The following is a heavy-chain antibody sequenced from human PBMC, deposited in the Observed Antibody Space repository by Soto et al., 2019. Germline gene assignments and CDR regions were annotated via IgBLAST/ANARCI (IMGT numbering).Heavy chain of an antibody. Sequence: GDSLKISCKGCGYKFTKYWIGWVHQIHGKGLEWMAIIYPDESDTRYSPSFQGQVTISADKSISTAYLQWSSLKASDTAMYYCVRMGFSGGGYLSYYYYGMDIWGQGTTVTVSS. CDR1: GYKFTKYW. CDR3: VRMGFSGGGYLSYYYYGMDI. D-gene: IGHD5-12*01. J-gene: IGHJ6*02. V-gene: IGHV5-51*07. CDR2: IYPDESDT.